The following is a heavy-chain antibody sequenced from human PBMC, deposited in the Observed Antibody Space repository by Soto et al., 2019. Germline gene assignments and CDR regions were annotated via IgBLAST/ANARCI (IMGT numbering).Heavy chain of an antibody. Sequence: EVQLLESGGGLVQPGGSLRLSCAASGFTFSSYAMSWVRQAPGKGLEWVSAISGSGGSTYYADSVKGRFTISRDNSKNTPYLQMNSLRAEDTAVDYCAKDPDSGSYLYYYYGMDVWGQGTTVTVSS. CDR2: ISGSGGST. V-gene: IGHV3-23*01. CDR1: GFTFSSYA. D-gene: IGHD1-26*01. J-gene: IGHJ6*02. CDR3: AKDPDSGSYLYYYYGMDV.